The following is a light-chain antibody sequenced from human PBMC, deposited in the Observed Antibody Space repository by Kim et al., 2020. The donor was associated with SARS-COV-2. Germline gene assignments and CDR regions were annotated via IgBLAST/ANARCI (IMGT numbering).Light chain of an antibody. CDR1: QSVSSY. CDR3: QQRSNWPPIT. V-gene: IGKV3-11*01. J-gene: IGKJ5*01. CDR2: DAS. Sequence: SPGEGATPSCRASQSVSSYLAWYQQKPGQAPRLLIYDASNRATGIPARFSGSGSGTDFTLTISSLEPEDFAVYYCQQRSNWPPITFGQGTRLEIK.